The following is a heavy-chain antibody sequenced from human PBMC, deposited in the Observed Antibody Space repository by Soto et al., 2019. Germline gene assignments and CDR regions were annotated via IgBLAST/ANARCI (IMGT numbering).Heavy chain of an antibody. J-gene: IGHJ4*02. D-gene: IGHD6-19*01. CDR3: AGATSIAVAGKET. Sequence: QVQLVQSGGEVKKPGASVKVSCKASGDTVTKYGISWVRQAPGQGLEWLGWISFYNGHTNYALKFQDGITFTTDTSTSTAAMELRSLTSDDTAVYYCAGATSIAVAGKETWGQGTLVTVSS. CDR2: ISFYNGHT. V-gene: IGHV1-18*01. CDR1: GDTVTKYG.